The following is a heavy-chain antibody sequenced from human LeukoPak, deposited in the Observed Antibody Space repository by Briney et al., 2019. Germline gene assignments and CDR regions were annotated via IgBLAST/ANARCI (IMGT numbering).Heavy chain of an antibody. CDR2: IIPIFGTA. D-gene: IGHD3-22*01. CDR1: GGTFSSYA. CDR3: ARPALGDSRGYVYAFDI. Sequence: ASVKVSCKASGGTFSSYAISWVRQAPGQGLGWMGGIIPIFGTANYAQKFQGRVTITADKSTSTAYMELSSLRSEDTAVYYCARPALGDSRGYVYAFDIWGQGTMVTVSS. V-gene: IGHV1-69*06. J-gene: IGHJ3*02.